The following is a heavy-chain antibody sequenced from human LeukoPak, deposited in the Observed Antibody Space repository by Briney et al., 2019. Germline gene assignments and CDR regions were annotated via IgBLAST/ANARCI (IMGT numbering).Heavy chain of an antibody. Sequence: ASVKVSYKASGYTFTGTYAMNWVRQAPGQGLEWMGWIDTNTGNPTYAQGFTGRFVFSLDTSVSTAYLQISSLKAEDTAVYYCARDGYGDDAFDFWGQGTMVTVSS. J-gene: IGHJ3*01. V-gene: IGHV7-4-1*02. CDR1: GYTFTGTYA. CDR2: IDTNTGNP. D-gene: IGHD4-17*01. CDR3: ARDGYGDDAFDF.